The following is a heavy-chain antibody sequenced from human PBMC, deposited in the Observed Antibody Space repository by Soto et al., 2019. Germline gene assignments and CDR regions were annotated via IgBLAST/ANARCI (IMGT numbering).Heavy chain of an antibody. CDR1: GDSISSYY. V-gene: IGHV4-59*01. CDR2: IYYTGDT. CDR3: ARESLRRGYSYGTFDN. J-gene: IGHJ4*02. Sequence: SETLSLTCPVSGDSISSYYWSWIRQPPGKGLEWIAYIYYTGDTNYNPSLKSRVTISLDTSKNQFSLKLASVTAADTAVYYCARESLRRGYSYGTFDNWGQGTLVTVSS. D-gene: IGHD5-18*01.